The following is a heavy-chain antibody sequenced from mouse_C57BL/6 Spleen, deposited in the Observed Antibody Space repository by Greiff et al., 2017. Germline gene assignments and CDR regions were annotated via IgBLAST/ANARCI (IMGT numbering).Heavy chain of an antibody. CDR2: INPSSGYT. D-gene: IGHD2-4*01. CDR1: GYTFTSYW. J-gene: IGHJ4*01. V-gene: IGHV1-7*01. CDR3: ARLDDYDAYAMDY. Sequence: VQLQQSGAELAKPGASVKLSCKASGYTFTSYWMHWVKQRPGQGLEWIGYINPSSGYTKYNQKFKDKATLTADKSSSTAYMQLSSLTSEDSAVYYCARLDDYDAYAMDYWGQGTSVTVSS.